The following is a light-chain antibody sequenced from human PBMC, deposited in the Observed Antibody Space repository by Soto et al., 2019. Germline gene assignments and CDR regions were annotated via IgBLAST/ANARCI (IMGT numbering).Light chain of an antibody. CDR2: AAS. CDR1: QSISTY. V-gene: IGKV1-39*01. J-gene: IGKJ2*01. CDR3: QQGYSIPPST. Sequence: DIPMTQSPSSLSASVGDRVTITCRANQSISTYLNWYQQKPGKAPKLLSYAASNLQSGVSSRFSCSGSGTAFTLTISSLQPADFATYYCQQGYSIPPSTFGQGTKLQIK.